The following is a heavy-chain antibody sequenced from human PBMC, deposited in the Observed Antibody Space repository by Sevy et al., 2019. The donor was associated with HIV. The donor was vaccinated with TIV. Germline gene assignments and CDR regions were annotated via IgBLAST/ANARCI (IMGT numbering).Heavy chain of an antibody. Sequence: GGSLRLSCAASGFTFSDYAMHWVRQAPGKGLEWVAVISHDGFNQYYADSVKGQLTISRDSSKTTLYLEMHSLRAEDTALYYCARERRAGYSSNWYRDFDYWGQGTLVTVSS. D-gene: IGHD6-13*01. CDR3: ARERRAGYSSNWYRDFDY. CDR1: GFTFSDYA. V-gene: IGHV3-30*04. CDR2: ISHDGFNQ. J-gene: IGHJ4*02.